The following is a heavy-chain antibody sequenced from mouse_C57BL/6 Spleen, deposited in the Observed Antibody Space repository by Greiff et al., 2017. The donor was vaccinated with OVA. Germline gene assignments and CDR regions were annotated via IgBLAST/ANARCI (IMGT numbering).Heavy chain of an antibody. Sequence: DVQLVESGGGLVQPGGSLKLSCAASGFTFSDYYMYWVRQTPEKRLEWVAYISNGGGSTYYPDTVKGRFTISRDNAKNTLYLQMSRLKSEDTAMYYCARQGFYYDYDGYAMDYWGQGTSVTVSS. CDR3: ARQGFYYDYDGYAMDY. J-gene: IGHJ4*01. CDR1: GFTFSDYY. V-gene: IGHV5-12*01. D-gene: IGHD2-4*01. CDR2: ISNGGGST.